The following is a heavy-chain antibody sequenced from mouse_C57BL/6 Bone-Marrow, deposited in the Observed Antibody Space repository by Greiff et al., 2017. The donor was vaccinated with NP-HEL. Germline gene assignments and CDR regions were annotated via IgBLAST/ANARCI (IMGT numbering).Heavy chain of an antibody. CDR2: ISSGGSYT. J-gene: IGHJ3*01. CDR1: GFTFSSYG. CDR3: ARRTFYYDYDWAWFAY. D-gene: IGHD2-4*01. Sequence: DVKLVESGGDLVKPGGSLKLSCAASGFTFSSYGMSWVRQTPDKRLEWVATISSGGSYTYYPDSVKGRFTISRDNAKNTLYLQMSSLKSEDTAMYYCARRTFYYDYDWAWFAYWGQGTLVTVSA. V-gene: IGHV5-6*02.